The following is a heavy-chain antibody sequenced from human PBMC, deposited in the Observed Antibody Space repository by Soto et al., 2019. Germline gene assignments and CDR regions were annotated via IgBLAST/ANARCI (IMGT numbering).Heavy chain of an antibody. CDR2: ISYDGSNK. V-gene: IGHV3-30*18. CDR3: AKDHSSCGWMNWFDP. D-gene: IGHD6-19*01. Sequence: QVQLVESGGGVVQPGRSLRLSCAASGFTFSSYGMHWVRQAPGKGLEWVAVISYDGSNKYYADSVKGRFTISRDNSKNTLYLQMNSLRAEDTAVYYCAKDHSSCGWMNWFDPWGQGTLVTVSS. CDR1: GFTFSSYG. J-gene: IGHJ5*02.